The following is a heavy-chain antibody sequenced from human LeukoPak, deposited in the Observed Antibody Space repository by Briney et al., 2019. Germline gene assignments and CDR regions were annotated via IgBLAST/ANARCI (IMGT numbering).Heavy chain of an antibody. CDR2: IYYSGST. CDR3: ARRNHDLYYFDY. Sequence: PSETLSLTCTVSGGSISSGGYYWSWIRQHPGKGLEWIGYIYYSGSTYYNPSLKSRVTISVDTSKKQFSLKLSSVTAADTAVYYCARRNHDLYYFDYWGQGTLVTVSS. D-gene: IGHD1-14*01. V-gene: IGHV4-31*03. J-gene: IGHJ4*02. CDR1: GGSISSGGYY.